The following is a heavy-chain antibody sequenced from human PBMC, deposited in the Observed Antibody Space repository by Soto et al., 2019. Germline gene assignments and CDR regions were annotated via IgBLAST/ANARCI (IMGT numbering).Heavy chain of an antibody. D-gene: IGHD3-10*01. J-gene: IGHJ4*02. V-gene: IGHV3-30*18. CDR1: GFTFSSYG. Sequence: QVQLVESGGGVVQPGRSLRLSCAASGFTFSSYGMHWVRQAPGKGLEWVAIISYDGSNKYYADSVKGRFTISRDNSENTLYLQMNSLKAEDTAVYYCAKVAYTMVRGDPPDHWGQGTLGTVSS. CDR2: ISYDGSNK. CDR3: AKVAYTMVRGDPPDH.